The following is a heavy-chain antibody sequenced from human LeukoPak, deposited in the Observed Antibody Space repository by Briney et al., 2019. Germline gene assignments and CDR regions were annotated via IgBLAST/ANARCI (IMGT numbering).Heavy chain of an antibody. CDR1: GFTFSYYG. CDR2: IYSGGGT. Sequence: GGSLRLSCTASGFTFSYYGMHWVRQAPGKGLEWVSLIYSGGGTYYADSVRGRFTISRDDSKNTLYLQMNSLRAEDTAVYYCARGEGGFNFDYWGQGTLVTVSS. J-gene: IGHJ4*02. CDR3: ARGEGGFNFDY. D-gene: IGHD2-15*01. V-gene: IGHV3-NL1*01.